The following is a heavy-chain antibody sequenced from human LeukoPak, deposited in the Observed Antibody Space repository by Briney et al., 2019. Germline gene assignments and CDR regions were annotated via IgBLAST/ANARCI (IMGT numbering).Heavy chain of an antibody. J-gene: IGHJ5*02. CDR2: IYSGGST. CDR3: ARNTDGARWFDP. CDR1: GFTVSSSY. V-gene: IGHV3-53*01. Sequence: PGGSLKLSCAASGFTVSSSYMSWVRQAPGKGLEWVSVIYSGGSTYYADSVQGRFTIFRDNSKNTVYLQMNSLRAQDTAVYYCARNTDGARWFDPWGQGTLVTVSS. D-gene: IGHD1/OR15-1a*01.